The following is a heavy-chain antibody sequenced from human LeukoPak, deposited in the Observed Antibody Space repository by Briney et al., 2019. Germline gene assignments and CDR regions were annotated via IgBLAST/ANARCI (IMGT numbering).Heavy chain of an antibody. CDR2: IIPIFGTA. V-gene: IGHV1-69*13. J-gene: IGHJ4*02. Sequence: GASVKVSCKASGYTFTSYGISWVRQAPGQGLEWMGGIIPIFGTANYAQKFQGRVTITADESTSTAYMELSNLRSEDTAVYYCARGGGGVLRFWNFDYWGQGTLVTVSS. CDR3: ARGGGGVLRFWNFDY. D-gene: IGHD3-3*01. CDR1: GYTFTSYG.